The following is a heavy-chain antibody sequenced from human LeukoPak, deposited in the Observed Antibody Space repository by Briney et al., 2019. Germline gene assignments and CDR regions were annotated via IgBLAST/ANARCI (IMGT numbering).Heavy chain of an antibody. J-gene: IGHJ4*02. CDR3: AREGTTHAGVDQ. CDR1: GVSISTYY. D-gene: IGHD1-14*01. Sequence: SETLSLTCTVSGVSISTYYWSWIRQPPGKGLDWLGYIYSSGSTYYNPSLKSRVTISVDTSKKQFSLKLSSVTAADTAVYYCAREGTTHAGVDQWGQGTLVTVSS. V-gene: IGHV4-59*01. CDR2: IYSSGST.